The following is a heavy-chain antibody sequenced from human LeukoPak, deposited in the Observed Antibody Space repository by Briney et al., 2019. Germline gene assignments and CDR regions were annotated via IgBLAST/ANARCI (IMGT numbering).Heavy chain of an antibody. CDR1: GGAISSGSYY. Sequence: SETLSLTCTVSGGAISSGSYYWGWIRQPPGEWLEWIGSIYYSGSTYYNPSLKSRVTISVDTSKNQFSLQLRSVTAADTAVYYCAGGGVVDANNYYGMDVWGQGPTVTVSS. V-gene: IGHV4-39*01. D-gene: IGHD2-15*01. J-gene: IGHJ6*02. CDR2: IYYSGST. CDR3: AGGGVVDANNYYGMDV.